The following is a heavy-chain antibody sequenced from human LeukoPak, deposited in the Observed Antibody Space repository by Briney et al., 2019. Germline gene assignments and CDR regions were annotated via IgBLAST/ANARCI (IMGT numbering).Heavy chain of an antibody. CDR3: ASLARGGNWFDP. D-gene: IGHD6-6*01. CDR1: GVSISSDY. V-gene: IGHV4-34*01. Sequence: SETLSPTCSVSGVSISSDYWSWIRQPPGKGLEWIGEINHSGGTNYNPSLKSRVTISVDTSKNQFSLKLSSVTAAGTAVYYCASLARGGNWFDPWGQGTLVTVSS. CDR2: INHSGGT. J-gene: IGHJ5*02.